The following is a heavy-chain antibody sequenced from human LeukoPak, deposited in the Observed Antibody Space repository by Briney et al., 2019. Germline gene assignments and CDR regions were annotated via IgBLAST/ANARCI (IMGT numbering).Heavy chain of an antibody. CDR3: ATGYSSSWLPYYFDY. CDR2: IIPIFGTA. J-gene: IGHJ4*02. V-gene: IGHV1-69*06. Sequence: GASVKVSCKASGGTFSSYAISWVRQAPGQGLEWMGGIIPIFGTANYAQKFQGRVTMTEDTSTDTAYMELSSLRSEDTAVYYCATGYSSSWLPYYFDYWGQGTLVTVSS. D-gene: IGHD6-13*01. CDR1: GGTFSSYA.